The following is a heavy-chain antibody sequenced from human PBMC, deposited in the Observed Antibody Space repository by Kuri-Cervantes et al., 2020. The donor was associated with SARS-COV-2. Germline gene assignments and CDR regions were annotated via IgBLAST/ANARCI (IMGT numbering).Heavy chain of an antibody. J-gene: IGHJ3*02. Sequence: SETLSLTCTVSGGSISSGGYYWSWIRQPPGKGLEWIGYIYHSGSTYYNPSLKSRVTISVDTSKNQFSLKLSSVTAADTAVYYCARRLQLAGAFDIWGQGTMVTVSS. CDR2: IYHSGST. CDR1: GGSISSGGYY. D-gene: IGHD6-13*01. CDR3: ARRLQLAGAFDI. V-gene: IGHV4-30-2*05.